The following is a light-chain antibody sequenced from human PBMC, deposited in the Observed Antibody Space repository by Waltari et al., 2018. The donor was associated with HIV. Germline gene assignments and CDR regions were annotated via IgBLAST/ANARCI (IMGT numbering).Light chain of an antibody. J-gene: IGLJ3*02. Sequence: QSALTQPASVSGSPGQSITISCTGSSNDVGGYNYVPWYQQHPGKAPRLMIYDVSTRPSGVSDLCSGSKSGDTASLTISGRQPEDEADYYCESYTSTSVWVFGGGTRLTVL. CDR1: SNDVGGYNY. V-gene: IGLV2-14*03. CDR3: ESYTSTSVWV. CDR2: DVS.